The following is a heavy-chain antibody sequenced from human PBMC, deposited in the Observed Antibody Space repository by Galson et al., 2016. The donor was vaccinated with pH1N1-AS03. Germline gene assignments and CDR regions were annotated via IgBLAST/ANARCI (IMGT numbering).Heavy chain of an antibody. D-gene: IGHD3-3*01. V-gene: IGHV3-23*01. Sequence: SLRLSCAASRFTFGIYAMHWVRQAPGKGLEWVSGVGGVDGSLWYAESVKGRFTVSRDNSKGTLDLQMNSLRADDTAVYYCARGSGSPHWFDPWGQGTLVTVSS. CDR3: ARGSGSPHWFDP. CDR2: VGGVDGSL. CDR1: RFTFGIYA. J-gene: IGHJ5*02.